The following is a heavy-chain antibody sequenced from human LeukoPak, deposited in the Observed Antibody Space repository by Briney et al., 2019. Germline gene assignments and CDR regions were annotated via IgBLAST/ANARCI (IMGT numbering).Heavy chain of an antibody. Sequence: GGSLRLSCAASGFTLSSYGMHWVRQAPGKGLEWVAVIWYDGSNKYYADSVKGRFTISRDNSKNTLYLQMNSLRAEDTAVYYCARVRGYSYVGSFDYWGQGTLVTVSS. CDR1: GFTLSSYG. J-gene: IGHJ4*02. CDR3: ARVRGYSYVGSFDY. D-gene: IGHD5-18*01. V-gene: IGHV3-33*01. CDR2: IWYDGSNK.